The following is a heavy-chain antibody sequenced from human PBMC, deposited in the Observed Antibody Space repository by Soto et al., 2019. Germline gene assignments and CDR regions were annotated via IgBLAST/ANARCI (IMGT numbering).Heavy chain of an antibody. J-gene: IGHJ6*02. CDR2: ISYDGSNK. CDR1: GFTFSSYA. CDR3: ARASSYYYDSSGYLNKRNVYYYYGMDV. D-gene: IGHD3-22*01. Sequence: XVSLRLSCAASGFTFSSYAMHWVRQAPGKGLEWVAVISYDGSNKYYADSVKGRFTISRDNSKNTLYLQMNSLRAEDTAVYYCARASSYYYDSSGYLNKRNVYYYYGMDVWGQGTTVTVSS. V-gene: IGHV3-30-3*01.